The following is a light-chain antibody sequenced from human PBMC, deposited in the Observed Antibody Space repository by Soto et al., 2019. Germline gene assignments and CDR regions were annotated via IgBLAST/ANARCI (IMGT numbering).Light chain of an antibody. CDR2: RNS. V-gene: IGLV1-40*01. CDR3: QSSDSSLSAVV. J-gene: IGLJ2*01. Sequence: QSVLTQPPSVSGAPGQRVTISCTGSSSNIGAGFDVHWYQHLPGTAPKLLIFRNSNRPSGVPDRFSGSKSGTSASLAITGLQAEDEADYYCQSSDSSLSAVVFGGGTKVTVL. CDR1: SSNIGAGFD.